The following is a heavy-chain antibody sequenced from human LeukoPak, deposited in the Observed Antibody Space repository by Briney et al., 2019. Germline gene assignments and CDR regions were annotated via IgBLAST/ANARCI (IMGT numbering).Heavy chain of an antibody. Sequence: PSETLSLTCTVSGYSISTGYYWGWVRQTPGKRLEWIGTVYHTGSTYYNPSLKSRVTISVDTSKNQFSLKLSSVTAADTAVYYCARRRYCSSTSCYLVFDYWGQGTLVTVSS. CDR1: GYSISTGYY. V-gene: IGHV4-38-2*02. D-gene: IGHD2-2*01. CDR2: VYHTGST. CDR3: ARRRYCSSTSCYLVFDY. J-gene: IGHJ4*02.